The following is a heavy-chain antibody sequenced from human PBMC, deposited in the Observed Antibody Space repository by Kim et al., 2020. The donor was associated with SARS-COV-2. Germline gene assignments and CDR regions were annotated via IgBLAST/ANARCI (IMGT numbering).Heavy chain of an antibody. J-gene: IGHJ4*02. D-gene: IGHD6-6*01. Sequence: YNYDAVSVKSRITHNHDTSKNQFSLQLNSVTPEDTAVYYCARDSVRHFDYWGQGTLVTVST. V-gene: IGHV6-1*01. CDR2: YN. CDR3: ARDSVRHFDY.